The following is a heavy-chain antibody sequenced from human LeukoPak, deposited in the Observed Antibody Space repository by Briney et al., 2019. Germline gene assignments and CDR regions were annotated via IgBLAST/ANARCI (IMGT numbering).Heavy chain of an antibody. D-gene: IGHD7-27*01. V-gene: IGHV3-21*01. Sequence: GGSLRLSCAASGFTFSSYSMNWVRQAPGKGLEWVSSISSSSSYIYYADSVKGRITISRDNAKNSLYLQMNSLRAEDTAVYYCARELENWGSNYWGQGTLVTVSS. CDR1: GFTFSSYS. CDR2: ISSSSSYI. J-gene: IGHJ4*02. CDR3: ARELENWGSNY.